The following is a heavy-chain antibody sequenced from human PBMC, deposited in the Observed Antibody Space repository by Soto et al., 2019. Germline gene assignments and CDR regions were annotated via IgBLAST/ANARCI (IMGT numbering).Heavy chain of an antibody. CDR3: ATTELHHLIVGAQFDY. D-gene: IGHD1-26*01. V-gene: IGHV1-46*01. J-gene: IGHJ4*02. CDR1: GYTFTSYY. Sequence: GASVKVSCKASGYTFTSYYMHWVRQAPGQGLEWMGIINPSGGSTSYAQKFQGRVTMTRDTSTSTVYMELSSLRSEDTAVYYCATTELHHLIVGAQFDYWGQGTLVTVSS. CDR2: INPSGGST.